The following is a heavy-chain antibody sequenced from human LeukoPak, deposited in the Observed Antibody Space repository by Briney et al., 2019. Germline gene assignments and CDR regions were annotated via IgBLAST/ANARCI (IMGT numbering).Heavy chain of an antibody. Sequence: GGSLRLSCAASGFTFSNYWMHWVRQAPGKGLMWVSQISTDGSQTFYADSVKGRFTISRDNAKNTLFLQMDSLRAEDTALYYCVRSLRSADFWGQGTLVTVSS. J-gene: IGHJ4*02. CDR1: GFTFSNYW. CDR2: ISTDGSQT. V-gene: IGHV3-74*01. CDR3: VRSLRSADF.